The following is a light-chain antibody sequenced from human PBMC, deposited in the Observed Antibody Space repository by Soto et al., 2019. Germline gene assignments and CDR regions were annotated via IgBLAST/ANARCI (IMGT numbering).Light chain of an antibody. J-gene: IGKJ1*01. CDR3: QQYGGSPRT. CDR2: GAS. Sequence: EIVFTQSPGTLSLSPGEGATPSCRASQSISSNFLAWYQQKRGQAPRLLIHGASNRATGIPDRFSGSGSGTDFTLTITRLEPEDFAVYYCQQYGGSPRTFGQGTKVDIK. V-gene: IGKV3-20*01. CDR1: QSISSNF.